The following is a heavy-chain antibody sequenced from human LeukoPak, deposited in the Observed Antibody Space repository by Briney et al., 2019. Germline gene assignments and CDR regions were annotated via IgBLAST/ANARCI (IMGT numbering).Heavy chain of an antibody. CDR2: INPNSGGT. J-gene: IGHJ4*02. CDR1: GYTFTSYD. Sequence: ASVKVSCKASGYTFTSYDINWVRQAPGQGLEWMGWINPNSGGTNYAQKFQGRVTMTRDTSISTAYMELSRLRSDDTAVYYCASIAAADDYWGQGTLVTVSS. V-gene: IGHV1-2*02. D-gene: IGHD6-13*01. CDR3: ASIAAADDY.